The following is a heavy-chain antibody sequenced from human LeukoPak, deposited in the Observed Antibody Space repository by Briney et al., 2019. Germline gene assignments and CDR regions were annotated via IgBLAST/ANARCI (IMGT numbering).Heavy chain of an antibody. D-gene: IGHD1-26*01. V-gene: IGHV3-74*01. CDR1: GFTFSSFW. J-gene: IGHJ4*02. CDR3: ARGRYSGNSYIDS. CDR2: INSDGSST. Sequence: GGSLRLSCTTSGFTFSSFWMYWVHHAPGEGLVGVSHINSDGSSTSYADSVKGRFTISRDNAKTMLFLHMNSLRAEDTVVYYCARGRYSGNSYIDSWGQGTLVTVSS.